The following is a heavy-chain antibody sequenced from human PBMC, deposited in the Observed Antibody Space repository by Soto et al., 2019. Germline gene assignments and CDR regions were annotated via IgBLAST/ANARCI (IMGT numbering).Heavy chain of an antibody. D-gene: IGHD6-19*01. Sequence: QVRLVQSGAEEKKPGASVKVSCKASGYTFTSYAMHWVRQAPGQRLEWMGWINAGNGNTKYSQKFQGRVTFTKDTSASTAYMELSSLRSEDTAVYYCARVSGWYFLDYWGQGTLVTVSS. CDR2: INAGNGNT. J-gene: IGHJ4*02. CDR1: GYTFTSYA. CDR3: ARVSGWYFLDY. V-gene: IGHV1-3*05.